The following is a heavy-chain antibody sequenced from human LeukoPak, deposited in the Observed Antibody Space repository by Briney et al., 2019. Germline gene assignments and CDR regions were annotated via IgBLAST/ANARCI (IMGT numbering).Heavy chain of an antibody. Sequence: GGSLRLSCAASGFTFSSYWMHWVRQAPGKGLEWVAVISYDGSNKYYADSVNGRFTISRDNSKNSLYLQMNSLRAEDAAVYYCARESEAFDIWGRGTMVTVSS. CDR2: ISYDGSNK. CDR1: GFTFSSYW. V-gene: IGHV3-30-3*01. J-gene: IGHJ3*02. CDR3: ARESEAFDI.